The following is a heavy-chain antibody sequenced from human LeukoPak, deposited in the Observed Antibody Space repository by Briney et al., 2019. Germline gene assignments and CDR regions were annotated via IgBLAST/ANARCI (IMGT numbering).Heavy chain of an antibody. Sequence: SVKVSFKASGGTFSSYAISWVRQAPGQGLEWMGRIIPILGIANYAQKFQGRVTITADKSTSTAYMELSSLRSEDTAVYYCARGGVVPATMAGNWFDPWGQGTLVSVSS. D-gene: IGHD2-2*01. CDR2: IIPILGIA. CDR3: ARGGVVPATMAGNWFDP. J-gene: IGHJ5*02. CDR1: GGTFSSYA. V-gene: IGHV1-69*04.